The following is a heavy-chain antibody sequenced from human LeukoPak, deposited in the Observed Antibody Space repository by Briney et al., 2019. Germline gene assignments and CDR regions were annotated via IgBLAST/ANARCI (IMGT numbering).Heavy chain of an antibody. J-gene: IGHJ4*02. CDR2: IWYDGSNK. Sequence: GGSLRLSCAASGFTFSSYGMHWVRQAPGKGLEWVAVIWYDGSNKYYADSVKGRFTISRDNSKNTLYLQMNSLRAEDTAVYYCARDGGMITFGGVIGYWGQGTLVTVSS. D-gene: IGHD3-16*01. CDR1: GFTFSSYG. V-gene: IGHV3-30*19. CDR3: ARDGGMITFGGVIGY.